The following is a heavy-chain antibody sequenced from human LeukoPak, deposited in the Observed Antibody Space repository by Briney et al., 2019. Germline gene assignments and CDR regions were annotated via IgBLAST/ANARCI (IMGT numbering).Heavy chain of an antibody. Sequence: GASVKVSCKASGYTFTGYYMHWVRQAPGQGLEWMGWINPNSGGTNYAQKFQGRVTMTRDTSISTAYMELSRLRSDDTAVYYCARDRYEWATGYSSLFDPWGQGTLVTVSS. V-gene: IGHV1-2*02. D-gene: IGHD6-19*01. J-gene: IGHJ5*02. CDR3: ARDRYEWATGYSSLFDP. CDR1: GYTFTGYY. CDR2: INPNSGGT.